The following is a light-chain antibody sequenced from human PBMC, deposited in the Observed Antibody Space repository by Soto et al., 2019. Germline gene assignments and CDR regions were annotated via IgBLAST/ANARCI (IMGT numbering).Light chain of an antibody. CDR2: LNSDGSH. Sequence: QPVMTQPPSAAASLGASVKLTCTLSSGHNSYAIAWHQQQPEKGPRYLMKLNSDGSHSKGDGIPDRFSGSSSGAERYLTISSLQSADQADYYFQTWSTEIRVFGGGTKLTVL. CDR1: SGHNSYA. V-gene: IGLV4-69*01. J-gene: IGLJ3*02. CDR3: QTWSTEIRV.